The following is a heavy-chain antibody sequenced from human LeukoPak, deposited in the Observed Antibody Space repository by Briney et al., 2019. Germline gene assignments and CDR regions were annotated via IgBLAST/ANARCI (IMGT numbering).Heavy chain of an antibody. CDR3: ARDVGPTGWFDP. D-gene: IGHD1-26*01. Sequence: SQTLSLTCAIFGDSVSSNSWNWIRQSPSRGLEWLGRTYYKSKWFHDYAVSVESRIIINPDTSKNQFTLQLNSVTPEDTALYYCARDVGPTGWFDPWGQGTLVTVSS. CDR2: TYYKSKWFH. CDR1: GDSVSSNS. J-gene: IGHJ5*02. V-gene: IGHV6-1*01.